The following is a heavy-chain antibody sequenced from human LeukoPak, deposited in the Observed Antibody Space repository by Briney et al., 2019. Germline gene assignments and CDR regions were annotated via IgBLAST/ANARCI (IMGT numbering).Heavy chain of an antibody. CDR2: ISYDGDNT. CDR1: EPIFSTYT. V-gene: IGHV3-30-3*01. D-gene: IGHD6-19*01. CDR3: ARDPSWLRELGYLQH. Sequence: QSGGSLRLSCAASEPIFSTYTMHWVRQAPGKGLEWAATISYDGDNTFHADSVQGRFTISRDNSKNTLFLQMNSLRIEDTAVYYCARDPSWLRELGYLQHWGQGTLVTVSS. J-gene: IGHJ1*01.